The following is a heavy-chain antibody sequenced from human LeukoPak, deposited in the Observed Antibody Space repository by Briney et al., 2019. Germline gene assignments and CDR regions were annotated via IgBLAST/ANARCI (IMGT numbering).Heavy chain of an antibody. CDR1: GFTFSHYA. Sequence: GGSLRLSCAASGFTFSHYAMSWVRQAPGKGLEWVSGIHSRGASTYHSESVKGRFTISRDNSGNTLFLQMSSLRPEDTAVYYCVRTLYDFWSGTYDFWGQGTLVTVSS. CDR3: VRTLYDFWSGTYDF. CDR2: IHSRGAST. V-gene: IGHV3-23*05. J-gene: IGHJ4*02. D-gene: IGHD3-3*01.